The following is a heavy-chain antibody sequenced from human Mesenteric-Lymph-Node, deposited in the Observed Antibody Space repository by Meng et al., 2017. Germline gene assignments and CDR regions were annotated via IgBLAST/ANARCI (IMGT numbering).Heavy chain of an antibody. J-gene: IGHJ3*02. CDR1: GYTFIGYY. D-gene: IGHD3-3*01. CDR3: GAVLYYAKYAFDI. CDR2: INPNSGGT. V-gene: IGHV1-2*02. Sequence: ASAKIFCKASGYTFIGYYKHWVRQDPGQGLEWMGWINPNSGGTNYAEKSQGRVTMTRNTYVNTAYMGLSRRRSDDATVYYCGAVLYYAKYAFDIWGQGTMVTVSS.